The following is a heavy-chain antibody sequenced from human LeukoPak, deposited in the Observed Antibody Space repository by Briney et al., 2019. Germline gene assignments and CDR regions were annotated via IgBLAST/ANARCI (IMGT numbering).Heavy chain of an antibody. D-gene: IGHD2-21*01. CDR1: GFTFSNYW. Sequence: GGSLRLSCAASGFTFSNYWMSWVRQAPGKGLEWVANIKEDGSEKYYVDSVKGRFTISRDNAKNSLYLQMNSLRAEDTAVYYCETYSAFNIWGHGTMVTVSS. CDR3: ETYSAFNI. CDR2: IKEDGSEK. V-gene: IGHV3-7*02. J-gene: IGHJ3*02.